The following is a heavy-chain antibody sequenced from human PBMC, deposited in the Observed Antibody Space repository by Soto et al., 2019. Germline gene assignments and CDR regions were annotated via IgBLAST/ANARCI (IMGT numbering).Heavy chain of an antibody. J-gene: IGHJ4*02. D-gene: IGHD3-16*01. CDR1: GYTFTSYG. V-gene: IGHV1-18*01. CDR2: INPYNGNT. CDR3: ARDWFGIDY. Sequence: QVQLVQSGAEVKKPGASVKVSCKASGYTFTSYGISWVRQAPGQGLEWMGWINPYNGNTNYAQKLQGRGTMTTDTSTNTAYMELRSLSSDDTAVYYCARDWFGIDYWGQGPLVTVSS.